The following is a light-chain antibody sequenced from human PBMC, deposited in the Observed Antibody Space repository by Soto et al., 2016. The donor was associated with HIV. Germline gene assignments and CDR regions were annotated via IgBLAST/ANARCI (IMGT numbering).Light chain of an antibody. J-gene: IGLJ2*01. V-gene: IGLV3-21*03. CDR1: NIGSKS. CDR3: QVWDSSSDLVV. CDR2: DDS. Sequence: SYVLTQPPSVSVAPGKTARITCGGNNIGSKSVHWYQQKPGQAPVLVVYDDSDRPSGIPERFSGSNSGNTATLTISGVEAGDEADYYCQVWDSSSDLVVFGGGTKLTVL.